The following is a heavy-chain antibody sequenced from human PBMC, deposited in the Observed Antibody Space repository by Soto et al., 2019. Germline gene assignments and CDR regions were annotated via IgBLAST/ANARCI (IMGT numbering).Heavy chain of an antibody. Sequence: QVQLVESGGGVVQPGRSLRLSCAASGFTFSSYGMHWVRQAPGKGLEWVAVIWYDGSNKYYADSVKGRFTISRDNSKNTLYLQMNSLRAEDTAVYYCARARGYSCYDYYYFDYWGQGTLVTVSS. CDR1: GFTFSSYG. CDR2: IWYDGSNK. D-gene: IGHD5-12*01. V-gene: IGHV3-33*01. CDR3: ARARGYSCYDYYYFDY. J-gene: IGHJ4*02.